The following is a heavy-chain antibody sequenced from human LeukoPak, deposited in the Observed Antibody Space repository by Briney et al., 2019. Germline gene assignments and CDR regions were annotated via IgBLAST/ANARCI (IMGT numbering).Heavy chain of an antibody. V-gene: IGHV4-59*01. CDR1: GGSISSYY. CDR2: IYYSGGT. D-gene: IGHD3-10*01. CDR3: ARLGSASWYFDL. J-gene: IGHJ2*01. Sequence: SETLSLTCTVSGGSISSYYWSWIRQPAGKGLEWIAYIYYSGGTSYNPSLKSRVTISLDTSKNQLSLKLNSVTAADTAVYYCARLGSASWYFDLWGRGSLVTVSS.